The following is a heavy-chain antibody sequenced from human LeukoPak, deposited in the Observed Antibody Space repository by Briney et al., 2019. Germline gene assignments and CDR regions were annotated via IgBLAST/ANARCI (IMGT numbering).Heavy chain of an antibody. CDR2: IYYSGST. V-gene: IGHV4-31*03. CDR3: ARDEAGAIAAAGTSWFDP. CDR1: GGSISSGGYY. Sequence: SETLSLTCTVSGGSISSGGYYWSWIRQHPGKGLEWIGYIYYSGSTYYNPSLKSRVTISVDTSKNQFSLKLSSVTAADTAVYYCARDEAGAIAAAGTSWFDPWGQGILATVSS. J-gene: IGHJ5*02. D-gene: IGHD6-13*01.